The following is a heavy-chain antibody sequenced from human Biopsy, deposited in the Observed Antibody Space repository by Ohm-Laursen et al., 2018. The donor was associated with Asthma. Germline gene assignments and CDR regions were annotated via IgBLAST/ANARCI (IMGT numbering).Heavy chain of an antibody. J-gene: IGHJ6*02. CDR1: GDTFSSCG. D-gene: IGHD4-17*01. Sequence: ASVKVSCKASGDTFSSCGVNWVRQAPGQGLEWMGEIIPIYRTTNYAQKFQGRVTITADESTSTAYMELSSLRADDTAVYYCARGGYYGDQRYHDGMDVWGQGTTVTVSS. V-gene: IGHV1-69*13. CDR3: ARGGYYGDQRYHDGMDV. CDR2: IIPIYRTT.